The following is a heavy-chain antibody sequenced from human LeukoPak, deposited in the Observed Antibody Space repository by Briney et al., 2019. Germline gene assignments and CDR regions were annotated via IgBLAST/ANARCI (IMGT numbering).Heavy chain of an antibody. D-gene: IGHD3-22*01. V-gene: IGHV4-39*02. Sequence: PSETLSLTCTVSGVSISSSSYYWGWIRQPPGKGLEWIGSIYYSGSTYYNPSLKSRVTISVDTSKNQFSLKLSSVTAADTAVYYCARDTYYYDSSGYGYWGQGTLVTVSS. CDR1: GVSISSSSYY. J-gene: IGHJ4*02. CDR3: ARDTYYYDSSGYGY. CDR2: IYYSGST.